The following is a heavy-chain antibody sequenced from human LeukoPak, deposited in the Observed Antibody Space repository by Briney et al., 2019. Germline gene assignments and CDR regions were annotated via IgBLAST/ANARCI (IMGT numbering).Heavy chain of an antibody. V-gene: IGHV1-69*01. D-gene: IGHD4-17*01. J-gene: IGHJ5*02. CDR1: GGTFSNYA. CDR2: IIPIFGTA. Sequence: SVKVSCKASGGTFSNYAISWVRQAPGQGLEWMGGIIPIFGTANYAQKFQGRVTITADESTSTAYMELSSLRSEDTAVYYCARKKTDYTVTPVSWFDPWGQGTLVTVSS. CDR3: ARKKTDYTVTPVSWFDP.